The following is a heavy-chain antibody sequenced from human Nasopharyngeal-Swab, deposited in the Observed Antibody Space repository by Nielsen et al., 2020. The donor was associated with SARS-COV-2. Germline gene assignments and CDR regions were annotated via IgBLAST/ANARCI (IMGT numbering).Heavy chain of an antibody. J-gene: IGHJ5*02. CDR1: GYTFTSYG. D-gene: IGHD3-10*01. CDR2: ISAYNGNT. CDR3: ATGPVRGVISWFDP. Sequence: ASVKVSCRASGYTFTSYGISWVRQAPGQGLEWMGWISAYNGNTNYAQKFQGRVTMTEDTSTDTAYMELSSLRSEDTAVYYCATGPVRGVISWFDPWGQGTLVTVSS. V-gene: IGHV1-18*01.